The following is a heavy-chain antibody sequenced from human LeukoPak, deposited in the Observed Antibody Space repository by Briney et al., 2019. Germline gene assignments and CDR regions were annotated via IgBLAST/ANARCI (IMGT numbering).Heavy chain of an antibody. V-gene: IGHV4-39*01. CDR1: GGPISSTTYY. J-gene: IGHJ5*02. CDR2: VYYTGTT. Sequence: SETLSPTCTVSGGPISSTTYYWAWIRQPPGKGLEWIVSVYYTGTTYYNLSLKSRATTSVDTSKNQFSLKLTSVTAADTAVYYCARNVLRHLDWSPGGLDHWGQGTLVTVSS. CDR3: ARNVLRHLDWSPGGLDH. D-gene: IGHD3-9*01.